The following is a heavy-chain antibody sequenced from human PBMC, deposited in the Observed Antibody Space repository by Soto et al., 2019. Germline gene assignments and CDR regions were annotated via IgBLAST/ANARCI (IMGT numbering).Heavy chain of an antibody. V-gene: IGHV3-23*01. J-gene: IGHJ4*02. Sequence: GGSLRLSCAASGFTFSKYAMSWVRQAPGKGLEWLSAINAGGNSTKSADSVKVRFTISRDNSKNTVYLQMNYLRAEDTAIYYCGMQYDYWGQGTLVTVSS. CDR3: GMQYDY. CDR1: GFTFSKYA. CDR2: INAGGNST.